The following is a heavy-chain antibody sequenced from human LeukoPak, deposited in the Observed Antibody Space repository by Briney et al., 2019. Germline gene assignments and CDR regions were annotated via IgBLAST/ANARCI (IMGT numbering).Heavy chain of an antibody. J-gene: IGHJ4*02. Sequence: SGGSLRLSCAASGFTFSSYWMHWVRQAPGKGLVWVSGISSDGTDTNYADSVKGRFTISRDNAKNTLYLQMNSLRADDTAVYYCVGDILVMGYWGQGTPVTVSS. D-gene: IGHD2-8*02. CDR3: VGDILVMGY. CDR1: GFTFSSYW. V-gene: IGHV3-74*01. CDR2: ISSDGTDT.